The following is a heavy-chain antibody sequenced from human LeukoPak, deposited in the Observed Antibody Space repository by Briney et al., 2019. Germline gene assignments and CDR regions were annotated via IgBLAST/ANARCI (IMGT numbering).Heavy chain of an antibody. CDR3: SKDATRDH. CDR2: SRNRAKSYTT. Sequence: PGGSLRLSCAVSGFTFSDHYMDWVRQAPGKGLEWVGRSRNRAKSYTTDYAASVKGRFTISRDDSKSTLYLQMNSLETEDTAVYYFSKDATRDHWGQGTLVSVSS. J-gene: IGHJ4*02. CDR1: GFTFSDHY. D-gene: IGHD1/OR15-1a*01. V-gene: IGHV3-72*01.